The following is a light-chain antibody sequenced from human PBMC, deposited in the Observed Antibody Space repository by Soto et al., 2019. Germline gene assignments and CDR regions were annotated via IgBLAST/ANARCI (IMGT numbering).Light chain of an antibody. V-gene: IGLV2-11*01. CDR2: DVN. J-gene: IGLJ1*01. CDR3: CSYAGTTHV. CDR1: SSDIGGYKY. Sequence: SALTQPASVSGSPGQSVTISCTGSSSDIGGYKYVSWYQQLPGKAPKLMIYDVNKRPSGVPDRFSGSNSGNTASLTISGLQAEDEADYYCCSYAGTTHVFGIGTKVTVL.